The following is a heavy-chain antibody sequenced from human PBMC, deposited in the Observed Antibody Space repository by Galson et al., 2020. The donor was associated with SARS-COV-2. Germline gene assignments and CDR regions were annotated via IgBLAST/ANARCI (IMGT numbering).Heavy chain of an antibody. CDR2: IYYSGST. CDR1: GGSISSSSYY. V-gene: IGHV4-39*01. CDR3: ARQDLSGYGYFDD. D-gene: IGHD5-12*01. J-gene: IGHJ4*02. Sequence: ASETLSLTCTVSGGSISSSSYYWGWIRQPPGKGLEWIGSIYYSGSTYYNPSLKSRVTISVDTSKNQFSLKLSSVTAADTAVYYCARQDLSGYGYFDDWGQGTLVTVSS.